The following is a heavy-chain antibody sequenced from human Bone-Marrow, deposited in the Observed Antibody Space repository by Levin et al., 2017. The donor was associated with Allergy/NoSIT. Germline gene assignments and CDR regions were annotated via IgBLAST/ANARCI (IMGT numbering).Heavy chain of an antibody. D-gene: IGHD2-15*01. J-gene: IGHJ4*02. Sequence: QAGGSLRLSCAASGFTFSSYAMHWVRQAPGKGLEWVAVISYDGSNKYYADSVKGRFTISRDNSKNTLYLQMNSLRAEDTAVYYCARERDCSGGSCYGVDYWGQGTLVTVSS. CDR1: GFTFSSYA. V-gene: IGHV3-30-3*01. CDR3: ARERDCSGGSCYGVDY. CDR2: ISYDGSNK.